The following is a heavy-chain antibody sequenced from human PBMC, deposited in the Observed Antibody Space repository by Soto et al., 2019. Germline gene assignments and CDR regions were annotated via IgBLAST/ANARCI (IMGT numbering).Heavy chain of an antibody. V-gene: IGHV3-30*14. D-gene: IGHD6-19*01. CDR2: ISYDGSNK. J-gene: IGHJ4*02. Sequence: PGGSLRLSCAASGFTFSSYAMHWVRQAPGKGLEWVAVISYDGSNKYYADSVKGRFTISRDNSKNTLYLQMNSLRAEDTAVYYCARDQGSSGGIDYWGQGTLVTVSS. CDR1: GFTFSSYA. CDR3: ARDQGSSGGIDY.